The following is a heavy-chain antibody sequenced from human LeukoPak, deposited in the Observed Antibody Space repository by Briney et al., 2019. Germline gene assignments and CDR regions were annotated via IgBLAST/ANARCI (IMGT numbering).Heavy chain of an antibody. CDR1: GYTFTSYG. V-gene: IGHV1-18*01. CDR3: ARDQGSGSYYSRFDY. Sequence: ASVKVSCKASGYTFTSYGISWVRQAPGQGLEWMGWISGYNGNTNYAQNLQGRVTMTRDTSTSTAYMELRSLRSDDTAVYYCARDQGSGSYYSRFDYWGQGALVTVSS. J-gene: IGHJ4*02. CDR2: ISGYNGNT. D-gene: IGHD3-10*01.